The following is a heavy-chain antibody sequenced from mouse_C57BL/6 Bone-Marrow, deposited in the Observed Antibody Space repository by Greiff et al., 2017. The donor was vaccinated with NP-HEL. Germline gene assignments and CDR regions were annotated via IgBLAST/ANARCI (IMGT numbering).Heavy chain of an antibody. Sequence: EVQLQQSGPELVKPGASVKIPCKASGYTFTDYNMDWVKQSHGKSLEWIGDINPNNGGTIYNQKFKGKATLTVDKSSSTAYMELRSLTSEDTAVYYCARNLANWDVWYFDVWGTGTTVTVSS. V-gene: IGHV1-18*01. D-gene: IGHD4-1*01. CDR2: INPNNGGT. CDR3: ARNLANWDVWYFDV. CDR1: GYTFTDYN. J-gene: IGHJ1*03.